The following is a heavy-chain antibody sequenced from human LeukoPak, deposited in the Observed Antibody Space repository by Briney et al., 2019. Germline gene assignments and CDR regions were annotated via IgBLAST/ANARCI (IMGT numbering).Heavy chain of an antibody. CDR2: FSATDGSA. J-gene: IGHJ3*01. CDR1: GFTVSSYG. CDR3: AKARIASAGTGAFDV. D-gene: IGHD6-13*01. Sequence: PGGSLRPSCAASGFTVSSYGMTWVRQAPGKGLEWVSAFSATDGSAQYAESVKGRFTISRDNSKNSLYLQMNSLRDEDTAVYYCAKARIASAGTGAFDVSGQGTMITVCS. V-gene: IGHV3-23*01.